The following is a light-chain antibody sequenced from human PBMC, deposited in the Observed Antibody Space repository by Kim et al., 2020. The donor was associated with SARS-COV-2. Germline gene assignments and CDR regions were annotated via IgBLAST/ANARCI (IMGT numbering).Light chain of an antibody. Sequence: GQSVSTSCTGSTSDVGNYNRVSCYQQFPGTAPKLIIYEVSNRPSGVPDRFSGSRSGNTASLTISGLQPEDEADYYCSSSTSTNTYVFGTGTKVTVL. CDR2: EVS. V-gene: IGLV2-18*02. J-gene: IGLJ1*01. CDR1: TSDVGNYNR. CDR3: SSSTSTNTYV.